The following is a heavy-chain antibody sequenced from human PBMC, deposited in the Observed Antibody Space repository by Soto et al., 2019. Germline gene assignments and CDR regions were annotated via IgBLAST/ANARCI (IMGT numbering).Heavy chain of an antibody. D-gene: IGHD3-3*01. J-gene: IGHJ3*01. CDR2: ISGSADGT. CDR1: GFTFDSYA. Sequence: EVKLLESGGGLAQPGGSLRLSCVGSGFTFDSYAISWVRQAPGERLQWIAAISGSADGTDYAHSVRGRFTISRDNAKKMMHLQMKSRSVEDTAVYFCAKDTVGGYSFWSGYYSDGIDVWGHGTLGSVS. V-gene: IGHV3-23*01. CDR3: AKDTVGGYSFWSGYYSDGIDV.